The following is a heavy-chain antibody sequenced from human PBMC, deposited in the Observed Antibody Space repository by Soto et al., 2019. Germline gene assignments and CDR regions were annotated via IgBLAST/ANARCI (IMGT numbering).Heavy chain of an antibody. CDR2: ITYDGSNK. Sequence: PGGSLRLSCAASGFTFSSYSMNWVRQAPGKGLEWVAVITYDGSNKYYADSVKGRFTISRDNSKNTLYLQMNSLRAEDTAVYYCARAYQPLLYGTLNPNEPYFDYWGQGPLVPVSS. J-gene: IGHJ4*02. V-gene: IGHV3-30*03. D-gene: IGHD2-2*02. CDR1: GFTFSSYS. CDR3: ARAYQPLLYGTLNPNEPYFDY.